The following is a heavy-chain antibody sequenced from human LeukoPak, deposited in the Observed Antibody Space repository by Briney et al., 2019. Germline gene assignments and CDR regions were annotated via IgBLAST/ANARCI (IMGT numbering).Heavy chain of an antibody. V-gene: IGHV1-2*02. J-gene: IGHJ6*02. CDR1: GYTFTGYY. Sequence: GASVKVSCKASGYTFTGYYMHWVRQAPGQGLEWMGWINPNSGGTNYAQEFQGRVTMTRDTSISTAYMELSRLRSDDTAVYYCARGYGLGPYGMDVWGQGTTVTVSS. CDR2: INPNSGGT. CDR3: ARGYGLGPYGMDV. D-gene: IGHD3-16*01.